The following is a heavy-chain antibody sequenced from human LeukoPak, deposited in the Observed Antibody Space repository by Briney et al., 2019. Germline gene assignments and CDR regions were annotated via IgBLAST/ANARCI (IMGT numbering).Heavy chain of an antibody. Sequence: GGSLRLSCAASGFTFSSSAMHWVRQAPGKGLEWVAVISYDGSNKYYADSVKGRFTISRDNAKNTLYLQMSSLRADDTAVYYCAKGSPFLRLTDYWGQGTLVTVSS. CDR1: GFTFSSSA. CDR3: AKGSPFLRLTDY. J-gene: IGHJ4*02. V-gene: IGHV3-30-3*01. D-gene: IGHD2-15*01. CDR2: ISYDGSNK.